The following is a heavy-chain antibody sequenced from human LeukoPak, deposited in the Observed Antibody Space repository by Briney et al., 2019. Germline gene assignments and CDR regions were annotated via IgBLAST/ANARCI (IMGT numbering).Heavy chain of an antibody. V-gene: IGHV3-7*01. Sequence: GGSLRLSCAASGFTFSASWMTWVRQAPGRGLEWVTKIKQDGSEKYYVAAVKGRFTISRDNARNALYLQMNSLRTEDTAVYYGARGDRGFDYWGQGTLVTVSS. CDR2: IKQDGSEK. J-gene: IGHJ4*02. CDR3: ARGDRGFDY. CDR1: GFTFSASW.